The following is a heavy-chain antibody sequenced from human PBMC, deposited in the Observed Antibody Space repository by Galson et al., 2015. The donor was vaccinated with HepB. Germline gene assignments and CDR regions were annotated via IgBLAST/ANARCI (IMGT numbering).Heavy chain of an antibody. J-gene: IGHJ6*03. CDR3: ARAGEVVPAALSWDYYMDV. CDR1: GYTFTSYA. CDR2: IIPIFGTA. V-gene: IGHV1-69*13. Sequence: SVKVSCKASGYTFTSYAISWVRQAPGQGLEWMGGIIPIFGTANYAQKFQGRVTITADESTSTAYMELSSLRSEDTAVYYCARAGEVVPAALSWDYYMDVWGKGTTVTVSS. D-gene: IGHD2-2*01.